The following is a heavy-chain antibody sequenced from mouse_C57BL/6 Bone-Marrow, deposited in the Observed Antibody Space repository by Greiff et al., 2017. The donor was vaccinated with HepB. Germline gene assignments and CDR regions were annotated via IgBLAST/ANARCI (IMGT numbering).Heavy chain of an antibody. V-gene: IGHV1-53*01. J-gene: IGHJ3*01. D-gene: IGHD1-2*01. CDR2: FNPSNGGT. Sequence: QVHVKQPGTELVKPGASVKLSCKASGYTFTSYWMHWVKQRPGQGLEWIGNFNPSNGGTNYNEKFKSKATLTVDKSSSTAYMQLSSLTSEDSAVYYCARSLLRAAWFAYWGQGTLVTVSA. CDR1: GYTFTSYW. CDR3: ARSLLRAAWFAY.